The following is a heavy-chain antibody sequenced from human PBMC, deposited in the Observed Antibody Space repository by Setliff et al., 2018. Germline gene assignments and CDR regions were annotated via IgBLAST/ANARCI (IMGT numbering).Heavy chain of an antibody. J-gene: IGHJ6*02. Sequence: SETLSLTCTVSGGSISSSSYYWGWIRQPPGKGLEWIGSIYYSGSTYYNPSLRSRVSITLDTSRNEFSLRLNSLTAADTAVYYCARGGSDYYDSSGYYYYYYYGMDVWGQGTTVTVSS. V-gene: IGHV4-39*07. D-gene: IGHD3-22*01. CDR2: IYYSGST. CDR3: ARGGSDYYDSSGYYYYYYYGMDV. CDR1: GGSISSSSYY.